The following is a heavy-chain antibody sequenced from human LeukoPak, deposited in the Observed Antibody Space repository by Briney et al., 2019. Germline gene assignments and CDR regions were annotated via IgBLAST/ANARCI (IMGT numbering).Heavy chain of an antibody. CDR2: ISGSGGST. V-gene: IGHV3-23*01. Sequence: GGSLRLSCAASGFTFSSYGMSWVRQAPGKGLEWVSAISGSGGSTYYADSVKGRFTISRDNSKNTLYLQMNSLRAEDTAVYYCAKDRDGYSGYDWDAFDIWGQGTMVTVSS. CDR3: AKDRDGYSGYDWDAFDI. CDR1: GFTFSSYG. D-gene: IGHD5-12*01. J-gene: IGHJ3*02.